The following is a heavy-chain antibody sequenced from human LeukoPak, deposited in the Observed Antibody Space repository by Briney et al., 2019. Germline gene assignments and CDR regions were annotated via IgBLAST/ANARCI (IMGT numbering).Heavy chain of an antibody. J-gene: IGHJ4*02. Sequence: PSQTLSLTCAVSGGSISSGGYSWSWIRQPPGKGLEWIGYIYHGGSTYYNPSLKSRVTISVDRSKNQFSLKLSSVTAADTAVYYCARAGLAAALDYWGQGTLVTVSS. V-gene: IGHV4-30-2*01. CDR1: GGSISSGGYS. CDR2: IYHGGST. D-gene: IGHD6-13*01. CDR3: ARAGLAAALDY.